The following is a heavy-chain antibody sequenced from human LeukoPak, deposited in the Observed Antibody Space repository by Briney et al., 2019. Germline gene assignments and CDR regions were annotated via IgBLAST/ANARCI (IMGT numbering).Heavy chain of an antibody. Sequence: GGSLRLSCGASGFIFSSYAMSWVRQAPGKGLEWVSAITGSGGSTYYEDSVKGRFTISRDNSKNTLYLQMNSLRAEDTAVYYCARDMVSSSGYYYGYWGQGTLVTVSS. CDR3: ARDMVSSSGYYYGY. J-gene: IGHJ4*02. D-gene: IGHD3-22*01. CDR2: ITGSGGST. CDR1: GFIFSSYA. V-gene: IGHV3-23*01.